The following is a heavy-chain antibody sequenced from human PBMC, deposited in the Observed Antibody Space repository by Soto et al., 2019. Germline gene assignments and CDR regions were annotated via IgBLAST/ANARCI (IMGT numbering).Heavy chain of an antibody. J-gene: IGHJ6*03. CDR1: GYTFTSYA. V-gene: IGHV1-3*01. D-gene: IGHD2-2*01. CDR3: AREGYCSSTSCYASYYYYMDV. CDR2: INAGNGNT. Sequence: ASVKVSCKASGYTFTSYAMHWVRQTPGQRLEWMGWINAGNGNTKYSQKFQGRVTITRDTSASTAYMELSSLRSEDTAVYYCAREGYCSSTSCYASYYYYMDVWGKGTSRTVSS.